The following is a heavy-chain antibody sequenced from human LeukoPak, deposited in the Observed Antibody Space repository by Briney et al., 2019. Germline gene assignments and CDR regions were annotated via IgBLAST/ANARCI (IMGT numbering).Heavy chain of an antibody. V-gene: IGHV3-21*01. CDR3: ARDDYGGIDY. CDR1: EFTFSSYS. CDR2: ISSSSSFI. Sequence: GGSLRLSCAASEFTFSSYSMNWVRQAPGKGLEWVSSISSSSSFIYYADSVKGRITISRDNAKNSLYLQMNSLRAEDTAVYYCARDDYGGIDYWGQGTLVTVSS. J-gene: IGHJ4*02. D-gene: IGHD4-23*01.